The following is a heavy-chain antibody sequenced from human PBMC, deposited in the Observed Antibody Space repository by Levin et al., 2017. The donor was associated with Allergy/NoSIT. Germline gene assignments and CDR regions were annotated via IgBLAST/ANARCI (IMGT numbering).Heavy chain of an antibody. CDR1: GFSLSTSGMC. CDR2: IDWDDDK. V-gene: IGHV2-70*11. J-gene: IGHJ3*02. D-gene: IGHD6-19*01. CDR3: ARIAVVAEVAPI. Sequence: QTLSLTCTFSGFSLSTSGMCVSWIRQPPGKALEWLARIDWDDDKYYSTSLKTRLTISKDTSKNQVVLTMTNMDPVDTATYYCARIAVVAEVAPIWGQGTMVTVSS.